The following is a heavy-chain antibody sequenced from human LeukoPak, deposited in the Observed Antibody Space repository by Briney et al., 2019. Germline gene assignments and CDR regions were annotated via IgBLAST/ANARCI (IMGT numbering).Heavy chain of an antibody. CDR3: ARDMDTAMVNTFDY. Sequence: GGSLRLSCAASGFTFSTYSMNWLRLAPGKGLEWVSSISPDSNYKYYVDSVKGRFTISRDNAKSSLYLQMNSLRAEDTAVYYCARDMDTAMVNTFDYWGQGTLVTVSS. V-gene: IGHV3-21*01. D-gene: IGHD5-18*01. CDR2: ISPDSNYK. CDR1: GFTFSTYS. J-gene: IGHJ4*02.